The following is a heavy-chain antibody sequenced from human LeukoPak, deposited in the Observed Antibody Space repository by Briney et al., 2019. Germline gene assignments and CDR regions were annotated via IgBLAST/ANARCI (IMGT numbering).Heavy chain of an antibody. J-gene: IGHJ4*02. CDR1: GGSISSYY. CDR3: ARDPSYDYVWGSYLAPAYYFDY. D-gene: IGHD3-16*02. CDR2: IYYSGST. V-gene: IGHV4-59*01. Sequence: SETLSLTCTVSGGSISSYYWSWIRQPPGKGPEWIGYIYYSGSTNYNPSLKSRVTISVDTSKNQFSLKLSSVTAADTAVYYCARDPSYDYVWGSYLAPAYYFDYWGQGTLVTVSS.